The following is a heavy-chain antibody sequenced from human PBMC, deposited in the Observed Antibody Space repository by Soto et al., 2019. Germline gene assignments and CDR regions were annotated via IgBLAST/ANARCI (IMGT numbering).Heavy chain of an antibody. CDR3: AHAFGGPSWPNDAFDV. J-gene: IGHJ3*01. CDR1: GFSFSADGVG. Sequence: HITLKESGPTLVKPTQTLTLTCIFSGFSFSADGVGVGWIRQPPGKTLEWLALIYWDDDTRYRPSLKSRLTITKDSSKIQVVLTMSSMDPLDTATYYCAHAFGGPSWPNDAFDVWGQGTVVTVSS. D-gene: IGHD3-16*01. CDR2: IYWDDDT. V-gene: IGHV2-5*02.